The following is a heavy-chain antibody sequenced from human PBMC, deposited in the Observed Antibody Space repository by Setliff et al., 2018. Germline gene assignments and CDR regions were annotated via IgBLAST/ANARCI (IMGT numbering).Heavy chain of an antibody. CDR3: ARGDTAMVVRAFDI. Sequence: ASVKVSCKASGYTFTSYDINRARQATGQGLEWMGWMNPNSGNTGYAQKFQGRVTMTRNTSISTAYMELSSLRSEDTAVYYCARGDTAMVVRAFDIWGQGTMVTVSS. D-gene: IGHD5-18*01. CDR1: GYTFTSYD. CDR2: MNPNSGNT. J-gene: IGHJ3*02. V-gene: IGHV1-8*02.